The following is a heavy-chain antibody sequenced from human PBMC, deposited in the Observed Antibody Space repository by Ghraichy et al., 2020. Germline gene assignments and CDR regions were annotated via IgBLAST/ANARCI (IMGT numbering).Heavy chain of an antibody. CDR3: ARAGRRSGWFGYFDY. D-gene: IGHD6-19*01. J-gene: IGHJ4*02. V-gene: IGHV4-59*01. CDR2: IYYSGST. CDR1: GGSISSYY. Sequence: SETLSLTCTVSGGSISSYYWSWIRQPPGKGLEWIGYIYYSGSTNYNPSLKSRVTISVDTSKNQFSLKLSSVTAADTAVYYCARAGRRSGWFGYFDYWGQGTLVTVSS.